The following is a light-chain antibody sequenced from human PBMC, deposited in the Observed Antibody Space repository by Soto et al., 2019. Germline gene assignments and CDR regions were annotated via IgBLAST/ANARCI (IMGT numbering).Light chain of an antibody. V-gene: IGKV1-5*01. CDR2: AAS. CDR3: QQYDNYPLT. J-gene: IGKJ5*01. Sequence: DIQMTKSAFTLTASVGDRVTITCRASQSINNWLDWYQQKPGKAPKFLIYAASNLESGVPSRFSGSASGTEFTLTISSLQPEDFATYYCQQYDNYPLTFGGGTRLEIK. CDR1: QSINNW.